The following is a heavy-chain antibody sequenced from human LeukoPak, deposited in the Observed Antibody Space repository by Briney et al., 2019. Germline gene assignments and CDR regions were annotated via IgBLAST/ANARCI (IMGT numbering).Heavy chain of an antibody. CDR2: IGSDNKP. D-gene: IGHD3-10*02. V-gene: IGHV3-23*05. Sequence: AGGSLRLSCEASGFTFSAYAMTWVRQAPGKGLEWVSSIGSDNKPHYSESVKGRFAISRDNSKNILFLHLNSLRAEDTALYYCAGDLHYYVAMDVWGQGTTVTVSS. J-gene: IGHJ6*02. CDR3: AGDLHYYVAMDV. CDR1: GFTFSAYA.